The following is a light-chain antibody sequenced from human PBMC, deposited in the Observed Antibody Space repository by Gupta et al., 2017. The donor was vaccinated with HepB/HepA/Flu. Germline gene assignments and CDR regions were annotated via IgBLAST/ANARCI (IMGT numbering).Light chain of an antibody. CDR2: DVS. CDR3: SSYTSSSTLEV. V-gene: IGLV2-14*03. Sequence: QSALTQPASVSGPPGQSITTSCTGTSSDVGGYNYVSWYQQHPGKAPKLMIYDVSNRPSGVSNRFSGSKSGNTASLTISGLQAEDEADYYCSSYTSSSTLEVFGTGTKVTVL. CDR1: SSDVGGYNY. J-gene: IGLJ1*01.